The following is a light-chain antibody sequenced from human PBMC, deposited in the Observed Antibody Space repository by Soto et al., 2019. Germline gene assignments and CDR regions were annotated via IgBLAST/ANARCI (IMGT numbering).Light chain of an antibody. Sequence: DIQMTQSPSSLSASVGDRVTITCQASQAISNYLNWYQQKPGKAPKLLIYDASNLQTGVPPRFSGSGSGTDFTFTISSLQPEDFATYYCQQYDNVPPITFGQGTRLEI. CDR1: QAISNY. CDR2: DAS. CDR3: QQYDNVPPIT. J-gene: IGKJ5*01. V-gene: IGKV1-33*01.